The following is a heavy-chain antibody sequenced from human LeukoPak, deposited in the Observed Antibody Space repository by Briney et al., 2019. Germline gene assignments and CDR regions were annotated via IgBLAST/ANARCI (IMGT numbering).Heavy chain of an antibody. D-gene: IGHD3-10*01. V-gene: IGHV3-23*01. CDR3: AKAPRRTYGSGSYYTH. CDR1: GFTFSSYA. J-gene: IGHJ4*02. CDR2: ISGSGGST. Sequence: GGSLRLSCAASGFTFSSYAMSWVRQAPGKGLEWVSAISGSGGSTYYADSVKGRFTISRDNSKNTLYLQMYSLRAEVTAVYYCAKAPRRTYGSGSYYTHWGQGTLVTVSS.